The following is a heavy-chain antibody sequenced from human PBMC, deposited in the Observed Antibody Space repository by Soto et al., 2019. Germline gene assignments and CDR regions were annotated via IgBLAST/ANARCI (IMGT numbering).Heavy chain of an antibody. CDR3: ARSTRSWFDL. CDR2: IYYSGST. J-gene: IGHJ5*02. Sequence: SETLSLTCSVSGGSITSYYWSWIRQPPGKGLEWIGNIYYSGSTNFNPSLKSRVSMSVDTSKNQLSLKMSSVTAADTAVYYCARSTRSWFDLWGQGSLVTVSS. CDR1: GGSITSYY. V-gene: IGHV4-59*08.